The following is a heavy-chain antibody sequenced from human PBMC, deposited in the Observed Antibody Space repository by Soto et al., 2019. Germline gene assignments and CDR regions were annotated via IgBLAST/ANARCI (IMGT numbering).Heavy chain of an antibody. D-gene: IGHD2-21*02. CDR1: GFTFSAYG. J-gene: IGHJ6*02. V-gene: IGHV3-30*18. CDR2: TSHDGTNK. CDR3: AKESRSSAVTATRVYGMDV. Sequence: VQLVESGGGVVQPGRSLRLSCTPSGFTFSAYGMHWVRQAPGKGLEWVAATSHDGTNKYYGDSVRGRFTISRDNSKNTLYLPMTTLRNEDTAVYYCAKESRSSAVTATRVYGMDVWGQGTTVTVSS.